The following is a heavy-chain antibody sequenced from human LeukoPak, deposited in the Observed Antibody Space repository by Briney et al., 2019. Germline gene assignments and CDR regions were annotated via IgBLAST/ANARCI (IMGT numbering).Heavy chain of an antibody. CDR2: IKSKTDGGTT. CDR3: MYFWSGSSLVDY. J-gene: IGHJ4*02. D-gene: IGHD3-3*01. CDR1: GFTFSNAW. V-gene: IGHV3-15*01. Sequence: GVSLRLSCAASGFTFSNAWMSWVRQAPGKGLEWVGRIKSKTDGGTTDYAAPVKGRFTISRDDSKNTLYLEMYSLKTEDTAMYYCMYFWSGSSLVDYWGQGTLLTVSS.